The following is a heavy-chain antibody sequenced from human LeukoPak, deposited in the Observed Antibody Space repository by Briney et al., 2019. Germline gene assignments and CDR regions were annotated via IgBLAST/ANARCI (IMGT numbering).Heavy chain of an antibody. Sequence: KPSETLSLTCTVSGDSISNYYWSWIRQSPGKGLEWIGYIYYSGSTNYSPSLKSRVTISVDTSKNQFSLKLSSVTAADTAVYYCARETCSGGSCFQFDFWGQGTLVTVSS. CDR3: ARETCSGGSCFQFDF. V-gene: IGHV4-59*01. D-gene: IGHD2-15*01. CDR1: GDSISNYY. J-gene: IGHJ4*02. CDR2: IYYSGST.